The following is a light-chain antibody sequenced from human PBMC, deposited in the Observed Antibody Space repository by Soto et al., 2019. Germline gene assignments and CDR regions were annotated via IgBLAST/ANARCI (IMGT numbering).Light chain of an antibody. V-gene: IGKV3-20*01. CDR2: GAS. J-gene: IGKJ3*01. CDR3: KQYGASPLFT. CDR1: QGVTTAY. Sequence: EVVLTQSPGTLSLSPGERATLSCRASQGVTTAYLAWYQHKPGQAPRLLIYGASNRATGIPDRFSGSGSGTDFTLTISRLEPEDFAVYSCKQYGASPLFTFGPGTKVDLK.